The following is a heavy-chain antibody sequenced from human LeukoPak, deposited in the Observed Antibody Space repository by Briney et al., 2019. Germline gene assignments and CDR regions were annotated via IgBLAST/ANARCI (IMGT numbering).Heavy chain of an antibody. V-gene: IGHV4-59*08. CDR2: IYYSGST. D-gene: IGHD2-15*01. CDR3: ARHPEGYCSGGSCYSPLEGTDY. J-gene: IGHJ4*02. CDR1: GGSISSYY. Sequence: PSETLSLTCTVSGGSISSYYWSWIRQPPGKGLEWIGYIYYSGSTNYNPSLKGRVTISVDTSKNQFSLKLSSVTAADTAVYYCARHPEGYCSGGSCYSPLEGTDYWGQGTLVTVSS.